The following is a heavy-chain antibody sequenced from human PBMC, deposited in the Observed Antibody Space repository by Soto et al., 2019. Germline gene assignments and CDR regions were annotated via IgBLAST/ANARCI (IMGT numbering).Heavy chain of an antibody. CDR1: GGSISSSSYY. CDR3: ARHPAPTYYYDSSGYYFDY. CDR2: IYYSGST. Sequence: QLQLQESGPGLVKPSETLSLTCTVSGGSISSSSYYWGWIRQPPGKGLVWIGSIYYSGSTYYNSSLKSRVTISVDTSKNQFSLKLSSVTAADTAVYYCARHPAPTYYYDSSGYYFDYWGQGTLVTVSS. J-gene: IGHJ4*02. D-gene: IGHD3-22*01. V-gene: IGHV4-39*01.